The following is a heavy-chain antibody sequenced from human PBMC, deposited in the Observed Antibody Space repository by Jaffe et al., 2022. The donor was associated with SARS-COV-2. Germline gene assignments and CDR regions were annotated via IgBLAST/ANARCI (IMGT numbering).Heavy chain of an antibody. Sequence: QVQLQESGPGLVKPSETLSLTCTVSGGSISNYYWSWIRQSPGMGLEWIGYVSNSGSTNSNPSLRSRISMSIDTPKNQFSLKLSSVTAADTAVYYCARPRSYYDSSPFDSWGQGTLVTVTS. CDR2: VSNSGST. V-gene: IGHV4-59*01. CDR1: GGSISNYY. CDR3: ARPRSYYDSSPFDS. D-gene: IGHD3-22*01. J-gene: IGHJ4*02.